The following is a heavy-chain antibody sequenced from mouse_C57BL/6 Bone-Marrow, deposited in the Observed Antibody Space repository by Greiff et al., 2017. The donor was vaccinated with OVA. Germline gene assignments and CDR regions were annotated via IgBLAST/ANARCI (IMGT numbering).Heavy chain of an antibody. V-gene: IGHV1-50*01. CDR1: GYTFTSYW. D-gene: IGHD1-1*01. J-gene: IGHJ2*01. CDR3: ASHYYGSYYFDY. Sequence: QVQLQQPGAELVKPGASVKLSCKASGYTFTSYWMQWVKQRPGQGLEWIGEIDPSDSYTNYNQKFKGKATLTVDTSSSTAYMQLSSLTSEDSAVYYCASHYYGSYYFDYWGQGTTLTVSS. CDR2: IDPSDSYT.